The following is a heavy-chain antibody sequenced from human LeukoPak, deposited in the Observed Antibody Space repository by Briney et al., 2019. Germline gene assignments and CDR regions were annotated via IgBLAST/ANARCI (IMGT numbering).Heavy chain of an antibody. Sequence: TPSETLSLTCAVSGGSISSGGYSWSWIRQPPGKGLEWIGYIYHSGSTYYNPSLNSRVTISVDRSKNQFSLKLSSVTAADTAVYYCARDTYYYDSSGYRVHGHFDYWGQGTLVTVSS. CDR3: ARDTYYYDSSGYRVHGHFDY. J-gene: IGHJ4*02. CDR1: GGSISSGGYS. CDR2: IYHSGST. V-gene: IGHV4-30-2*01. D-gene: IGHD3-22*01.